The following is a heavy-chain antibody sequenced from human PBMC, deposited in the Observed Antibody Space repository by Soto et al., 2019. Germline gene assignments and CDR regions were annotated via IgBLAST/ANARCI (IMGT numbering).Heavy chain of an antibody. D-gene: IGHD2-15*01. V-gene: IGHV3-30*18. CDR3: AKDGYCSGGSCYFLNYYYYYGMDV. Sequence: SLRLSCAASGFTFSSYGMHWVRQAPGKGLEWVAVISYDGSNKYYADSVKGRFTISRDNSKNTLYLQMNSLRAEDTAVYYCAKDGYCSGGSCYFLNYYYYYGMDVWGQGTTVTVSS. CDR1: GFTFSSYG. J-gene: IGHJ6*02. CDR2: ISYDGSNK.